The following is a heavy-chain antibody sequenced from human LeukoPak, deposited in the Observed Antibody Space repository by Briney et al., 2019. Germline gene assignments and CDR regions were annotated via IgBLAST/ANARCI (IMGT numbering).Heavy chain of an antibody. CDR3: ARMGTTFDGFDI. CDR1: GASITSYY. D-gene: IGHD1-7*01. J-gene: IGHJ3*02. Sequence: SSETLSLTCTVSGASITSYYWSWIRQPPGKGLEWIGYSHYSENSRYNPSLKSRLTISVDTSENQFSLKLTSVTAADTAVYYCARMGTTFDGFDIWSQGTLVTAS. V-gene: IGHV4-59*01. CDR2: SHYSENS.